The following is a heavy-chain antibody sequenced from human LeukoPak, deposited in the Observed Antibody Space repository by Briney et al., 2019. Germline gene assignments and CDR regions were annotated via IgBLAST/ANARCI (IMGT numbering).Heavy chain of an antibody. V-gene: IGHV3-23*01. Sequence: PGGSLRLSCAGSGLTFSSYAMSWVRQAPGNGLEWVSGISSSGDSTFYADSVKGRFTISRDNSKNTLYLQMNSLRAEDTAVYYCAKDQGSSSGWYSRDGFALWGRGTMVTVSS. CDR3: AKDQGSSSGWYSRDGFAL. CDR1: GLTFSSYA. J-gene: IGHJ3*01. CDR2: ISSSGDST. D-gene: IGHD6-19*01.